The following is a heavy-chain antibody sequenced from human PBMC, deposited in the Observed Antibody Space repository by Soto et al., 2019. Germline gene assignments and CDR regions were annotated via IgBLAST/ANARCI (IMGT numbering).Heavy chain of an antibody. CDR2: IWGDGSDK. D-gene: IGHD6-19*01. J-gene: IGHJ4*02. V-gene: IGHV3-33*03. CDR3: AGGSGWLIDY. CDR1: GFTFSLYA. Sequence: PGGSLRLSCAASGFTFSLYAIHWVRQAPGKGLEWVAAIWGDGSDKKYADSVKGRFAISRDNAKNSPYLQMNGPRAEDTAVYYCAGGSGWLIDYWGRGTLVTVSS.